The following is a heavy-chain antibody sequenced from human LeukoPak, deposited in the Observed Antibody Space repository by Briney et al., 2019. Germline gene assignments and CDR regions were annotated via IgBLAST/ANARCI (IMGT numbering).Heavy chain of an antibody. CDR3: ARGTSSIDY. D-gene: IGHD1-14*01. CDR1: GGSISSYY. CDR2: TYYSGST. V-gene: IGHV4-59*01. J-gene: IGHJ4*02. Sequence: SETLSLTCTVSGGSISSYYWSWIRQPPGKGLEWIGYTYYSGSTNYNPSLNSRVTISVDTSKNQFSLKLNSVTAADTAVYYCARGTSSIDYWGQGTLVTVSS.